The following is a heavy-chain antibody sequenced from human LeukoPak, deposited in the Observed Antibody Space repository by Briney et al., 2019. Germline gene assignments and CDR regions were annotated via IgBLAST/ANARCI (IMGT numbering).Heavy chain of an antibody. V-gene: IGHV3-7*01. CDR1: GFTFSSYW. CDR3: ARLRITMVRGVIITFYSDY. CDR2: IKQDGSEK. D-gene: IGHD3-10*01. Sequence: PGKSLRLSCAASGFTFSSYWMSWVRQAPGKGLEWVANIKQDGSEKYYVDSVKGRFTISRDNAKNSLYLQMNSLRAEDTAVYYCARLRITMVRGVIITFYSDYWGQGTLVTVSS. J-gene: IGHJ4*02.